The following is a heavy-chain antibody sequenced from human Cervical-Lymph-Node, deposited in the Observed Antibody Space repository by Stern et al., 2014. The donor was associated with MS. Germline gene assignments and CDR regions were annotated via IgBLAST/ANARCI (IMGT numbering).Heavy chain of an antibody. D-gene: IGHD3-10*01. CDR3: VKRGITEVRGVRLGDY. J-gene: IGHJ4*02. CDR1: GFTFSSYG. Sequence: QVQLVESGGGVVQPGRSLRLTCTVSGFTFSSYGMPWVRQAPGKGLEWVSVISYDGSDTYYAESVKGRFTISRDNTKNTLYLEMRRLRREDTAVYYCVKRGITEVRGVRLGDYWGPGTLVIVSS. CDR2: ISYDGSDT. V-gene: IGHV3-30*18.